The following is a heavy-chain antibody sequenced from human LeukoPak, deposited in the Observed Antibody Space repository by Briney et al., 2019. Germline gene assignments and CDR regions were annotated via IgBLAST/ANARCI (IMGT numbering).Heavy chain of an antibody. CDR1: GFTLRTYA. Sequence: GGALSLSCAASGFTLRTYALSWVRRAAGKGLEGVAAISASGGSTYYAGTVKGKFTISRDNSKNTLWLQMNSLSAEDTDVFYCAKVLCSGGNCYFSAFDFWGQGTLVTVSS. D-gene: IGHD2-15*01. CDR2: ISASGGST. J-gene: IGHJ4*02. V-gene: IGHV3-23*01. CDR3: AKVLCSGGNCYFSAFDF.